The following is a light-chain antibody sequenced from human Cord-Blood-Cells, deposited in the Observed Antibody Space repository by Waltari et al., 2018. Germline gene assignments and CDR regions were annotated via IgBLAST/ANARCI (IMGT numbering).Light chain of an antibody. CDR2: AAS. J-gene: IGKJ4*01. CDR3: QQLNSYPLT. CDR1: QGISSY. Sequence: IQLTQSPSSLSASVGDRVTITCRASQGISSYLAWYQQKPAKAPKLLIYAASTLQSGVPSRFSGSGSGTDITFTISSLQPEDFATYYCQQLNSYPLTFGGGTKVEIK. V-gene: IGKV1-9*01.